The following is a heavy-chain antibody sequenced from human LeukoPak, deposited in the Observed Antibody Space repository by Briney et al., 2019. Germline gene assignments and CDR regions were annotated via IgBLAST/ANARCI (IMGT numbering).Heavy chain of an antibody. CDR3: ARHSRGYSYGPFDY. CDR1: GGSISSYY. Sequence: PSETLSLTCTVSGGSISSYYWSWIRQPPGKGLEWIGYVYYSGSTNYNPSLESRVTISVDTSKNQFSLKLSSVTAADTAVYYCARHSRGYSYGPFDYWGRGTLVTVSS. CDR2: VYYSGST. D-gene: IGHD5-18*01. J-gene: IGHJ4*02. V-gene: IGHV4-59*08.